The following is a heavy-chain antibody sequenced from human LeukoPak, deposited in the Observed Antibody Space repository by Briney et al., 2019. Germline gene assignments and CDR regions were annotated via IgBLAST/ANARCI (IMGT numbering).Heavy chain of an antibody. V-gene: IGHV3-48*03. J-gene: IGHJ3*02. CDR1: GFTFSSYE. CDR3: ARGYYCDSSGYSAAHDAFDI. CDR2: ISSSGSTI. D-gene: IGHD3-22*01. Sequence: GGSLRLSCAASGFTFSSYEMNWVRQAPGKGLDWVSYISSSGSTIYYADSVKGRFTISRDNAKNSLYLQMNSLRAEDTAVYYCARGYYCDSSGYSAAHDAFDIWGQGTMVTVSS.